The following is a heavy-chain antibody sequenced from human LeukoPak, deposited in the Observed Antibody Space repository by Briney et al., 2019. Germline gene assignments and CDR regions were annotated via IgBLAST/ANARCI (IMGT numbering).Heavy chain of an antibody. Sequence: GASVKVSCKASGYTFTGYYMHWVRQAPGQGLEWMGWINPNSGGTNYAQKFQGRVTMTRDTSISTAYMELSRLRSDDTAVYYCARAYYYDSSAFDYWGQGTLVTVSS. D-gene: IGHD3-22*01. CDR1: GYTFTGYY. CDR3: ARAYYYDSSAFDY. V-gene: IGHV1-2*02. J-gene: IGHJ4*02. CDR2: INPNSGGT.